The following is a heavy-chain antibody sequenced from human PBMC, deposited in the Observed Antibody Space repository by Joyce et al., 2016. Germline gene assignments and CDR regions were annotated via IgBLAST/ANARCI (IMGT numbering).Heavy chain of an antibody. V-gene: IGHV3-21*01. CDR3: ARGGISYYYAMDV. J-gene: IGHJ6*02. CDR1: GSTFGTSS. Sequence: QLVESGGGVVKPGGSLRLSCEASGSTFGTSSMSWFRQAPGKGLEWVAAISDTSYYIFHAETGRGRVTVSRDNAKKTLYLQMNSLRAEDSAVFYCARGGISYYYAMDVWGQGTTVTVSS. CDR2: ISDTSYYI. D-gene: IGHD3-16*01.